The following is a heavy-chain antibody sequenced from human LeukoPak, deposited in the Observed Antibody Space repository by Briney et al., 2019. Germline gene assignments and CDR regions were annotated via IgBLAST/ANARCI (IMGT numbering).Heavy chain of an antibody. CDR1: GGSISSYY. D-gene: IGHD5-18*01. CDR2: IYYSGST. CDR3: ARDVDTAMVLGAFDI. Sequence: SETLSLTCTVSGGSISSYYWSWIRPPPGKGLAWIGYIYYSGSTNYNPSLKSRVTISVDTSKNQFSLKLSSVTAADTAVYYCARDVDTAMVLGAFDIWGQGTMVTVSS. J-gene: IGHJ3*02. V-gene: IGHV4-59*01.